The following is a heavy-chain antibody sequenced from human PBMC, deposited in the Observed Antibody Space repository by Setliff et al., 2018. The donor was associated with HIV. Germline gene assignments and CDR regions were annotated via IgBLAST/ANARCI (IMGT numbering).Heavy chain of an antibody. D-gene: IGHD3-22*01. V-gene: IGHV4-39*01. Sequence: SETLSLTCTVSGGSISNSDFYWGWLRQSPGKGLECIGSIYYRRATYYNPTLQSRVTITADTSKNQFYLKLTSVTEADTAIYYCARPYDSLYGWGQGVLVTVSS. CDR3: ARPYDSLYG. CDR1: GGSISNSDFY. CDR2: IYYRRAT. J-gene: IGHJ4*02.